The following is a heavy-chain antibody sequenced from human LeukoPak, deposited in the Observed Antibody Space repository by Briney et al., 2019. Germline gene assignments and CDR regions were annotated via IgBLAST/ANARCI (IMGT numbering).Heavy chain of an antibody. Sequence: SETLSLTCAVYGGSFSGYYWSWIRQPPGKGLEWIGEINHSGSTNYNPSLKSRVTISVDTSKNQFSLKLSSVTAADTAVYYCARERDSSGYYPGDAFDIWGQGTMVTVSS. CDR2: INHSGST. CDR1: GGSFSGYY. V-gene: IGHV4-34*01. D-gene: IGHD3-22*01. J-gene: IGHJ3*02. CDR3: ARERDSSGYYPGDAFDI.